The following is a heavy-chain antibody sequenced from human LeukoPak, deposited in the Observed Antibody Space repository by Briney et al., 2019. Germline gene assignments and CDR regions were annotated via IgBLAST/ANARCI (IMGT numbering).Heavy chain of an antibody. CDR2: IYTSGST. CDR3: ARGRYYGSGSDSFDY. CDR1: GGSISSGSYY. D-gene: IGHD3-10*01. J-gene: IGHJ4*02. V-gene: IGHV4-61*02. Sequence: PSETLSLTCTVSGGSISSGSYYWSWIRQPAGKGLEWIGRIYTSGSTNYNPSLKSRVTISVDTSKNQFSLTLSSVTAADTAVYYCARGRYYGSGSDSFDYWGQGTLVTVSS.